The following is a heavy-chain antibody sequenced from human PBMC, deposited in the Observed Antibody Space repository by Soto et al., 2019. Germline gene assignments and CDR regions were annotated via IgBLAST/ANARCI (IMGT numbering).Heavy chain of an antibody. V-gene: IGHV1-18*01. CDR1: GYSFTTYG. J-gene: IGHJ6*02. CDR3: AREGPRPYYYYGMDV. Sequence: QVQLVQSGAEVKKPGASVKVSCKASGYSFTTYGIAWVRQAPGQGLEWMGWISTYNGDTDYAQNLQGRVIMTTDTATTTAYMELRSLRSDDTGVYYCAREGPRPYYYYGMDVWGQGTTVSVSS. CDR2: ISTYNGDT.